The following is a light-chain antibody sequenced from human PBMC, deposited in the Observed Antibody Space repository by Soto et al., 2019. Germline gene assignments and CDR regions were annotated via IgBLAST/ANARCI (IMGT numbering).Light chain of an antibody. Sequence: QSALTQPASVSGSPGQSITISCTGSSSDIGGYDYVSWYQQHPGNAPKLIIYDVTNRPSGVSNRFSGSKSGNTASLAISGLQAEDDADYYCASWTSSSPDVLFGGGTKVTVL. V-gene: IGLV2-14*03. J-gene: IGLJ2*01. CDR1: SSDIGGYDY. CDR3: ASWTSSSPDVL. CDR2: DVT.